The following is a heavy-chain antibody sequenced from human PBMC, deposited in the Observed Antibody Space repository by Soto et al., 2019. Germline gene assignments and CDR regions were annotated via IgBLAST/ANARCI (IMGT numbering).Heavy chain of an antibody. CDR1: GGSISSYY. V-gene: IGHV4-59*01. CDR3: ARFVEMATTYYFDY. CDR2: IYYSGST. D-gene: IGHD5-12*01. Sequence: SETLSLTCTVSGGSISSYYWSWIRQPPGKGLEWIGYIYYSGSTNYNPSLKSRVTISVDTSKNQFSLKLSSVTAADTAVYYCARFVEMATTYYFDYWGQGTLVTVSS. J-gene: IGHJ4*02.